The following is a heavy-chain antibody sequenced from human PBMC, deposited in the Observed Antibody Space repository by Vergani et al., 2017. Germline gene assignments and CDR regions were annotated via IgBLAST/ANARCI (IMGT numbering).Heavy chain of an antibody. V-gene: IGHV3-21*01. J-gene: IGHJ4*02. CDR3: ARFCTNGVCYINSDY. CDR1: GFTFSSYS. CDR2: ISSSSSHI. Sequence: EVQLVESGGGLVKPGGSLRLSCAASGFTFSSYSMNWVRQAPGKGLEWVSSISSSSSHIYYADSVKGRFTISRDNAKNSLYLQMNSLRAEDTAVYYCARFCTNGVCYINSDYWGQGTLVTVSS. D-gene: IGHD2-8*01.